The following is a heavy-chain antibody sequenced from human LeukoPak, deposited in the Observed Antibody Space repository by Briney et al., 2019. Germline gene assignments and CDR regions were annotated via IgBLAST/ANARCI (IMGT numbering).Heavy chain of an antibody. CDR1: GFTFSSYA. D-gene: IGHD3-10*01. J-gene: IGHJ6*02. CDR3: ARDKYYYGSGSFYYYYGMDV. CDR2: ISGSGGST. V-gene: IGHV3-23*01. Sequence: GGSLRLSCAASGFTFSSYAMSWVRQAPGKGLEWVSAISGSGGSTYYADSVKGRFTISRDNSKNTLYLQMNSLRAEDTAVYYCARDKYYYGSGSFYYYYGMDVWGQGTTVTVSS.